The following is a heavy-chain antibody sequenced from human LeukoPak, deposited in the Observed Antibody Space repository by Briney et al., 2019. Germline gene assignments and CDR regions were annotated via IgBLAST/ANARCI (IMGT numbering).Heavy chain of an antibody. V-gene: IGHV3-30*18. CDR3: AKVYGSGSYNLTRWPNYFDY. Sequence: GGSLRLSCAASGFTFSSYGMHWVRQAPGKGLEGVAVISYDGSNKYYADSVKGRFPISRDNSKNTLYLQMNSPRAEDTAVYYCAKVYGSGSYNLTRWPNYFDYWGKGTLVTVSS. J-gene: IGHJ4*02. CDR2: ISYDGSNK. CDR1: GFTFSSYG. D-gene: IGHD3-10*01.